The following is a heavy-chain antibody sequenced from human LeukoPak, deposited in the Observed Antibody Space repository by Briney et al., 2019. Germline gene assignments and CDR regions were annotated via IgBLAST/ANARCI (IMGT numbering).Heavy chain of an antibody. CDR2: ISDSGRST. J-gene: IGHJ4*02. V-gene: IGHV3-48*03. D-gene: IGHD3-3*01. CDR3: ASWAGNTQSDSWSGPFDY. Sequence: GGSLRLSCAVSGLTFSNFKMNWVRQAPGKGLEWVSYISDSGRSTFYADSVKGRFTISRDNAKNSLYLQMSSLRVEDTAVYYCASWAGNTQSDSWSGPFDYWGQGTLVTVSS. CDR1: GLTFSNFK.